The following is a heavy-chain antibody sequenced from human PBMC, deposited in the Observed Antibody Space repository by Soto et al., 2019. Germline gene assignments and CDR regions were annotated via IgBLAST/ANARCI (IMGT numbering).Heavy chain of an antibody. D-gene: IGHD1-1*01. V-gene: IGHV1-69*13. J-gene: IGHJ6*02. Sequence: SVKVSCKASGGTFSDFTINWVRQAPGQRLEWMGGIIPIFDTANYAEKFQGRVTITADESTSTSFMEVSSLRSEDTAVYYCARSGTQTGYSYGMDVWGQGTMVTVSS. CDR1: GGTFSDFT. CDR3: ARSGTQTGYSYGMDV. CDR2: IIPIFDTA.